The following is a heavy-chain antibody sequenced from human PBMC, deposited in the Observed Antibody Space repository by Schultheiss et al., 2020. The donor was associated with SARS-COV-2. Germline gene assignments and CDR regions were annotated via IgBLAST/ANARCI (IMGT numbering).Heavy chain of an antibody. CDR2: INYSGST. Sequence: SETLSLTCTVSGGSISSGGYYWSWIRQHPGKGLEWIGYINYSGSTYYNPSLKSRVTISVDTSKNQFSLKLSSVTAADTAVYYCARDRYYDFWSGYYSDYYYGMDVWGQGTTVTVSS. CDR1: GGSISSGGYY. D-gene: IGHD3-3*01. CDR3: ARDRYYDFWSGYYSDYYYGMDV. J-gene: IGHJ6*02. V-gene: IGHV4-31*03.